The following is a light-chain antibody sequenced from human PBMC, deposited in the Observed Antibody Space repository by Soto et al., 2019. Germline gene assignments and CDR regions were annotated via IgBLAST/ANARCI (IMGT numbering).Light chain of an antibody. Sequence: LTQPRSVSGSPGQSVTISCTGTSSDIGSYNYVSWYQQHPGKAPKLMIYDVTKRPSGVPDRFSGSKSGNTASLTIPGLQAEDEAGYYCCSYAGSYTFSVFRTGTKVTVL. CDR2: DVT. CDR1: SSDIGSYNY. CDR3: CSYAGSYTFSV. J-gene: IGLJ1*01. V-gene: IGLV2-11*01.